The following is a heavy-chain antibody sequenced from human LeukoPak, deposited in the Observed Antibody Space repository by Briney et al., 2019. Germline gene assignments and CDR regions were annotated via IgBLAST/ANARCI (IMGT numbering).Heavy chain of an antibody. CDR1: GFIVSSYY. J-gene: IGHJ3*02. CDR2: IYSSGTT. D-gene: IGHD1-26*01. V-gene: IGHV3-53*01. CDR3: ARDSSGSLHGAFDI. Sequence: GGSLRLSCAVSGFIVSSYYMSWVRQAPWKGLEWVSVIYSSGTTFYADSVEGRFIISRDSSKNTLFLQMNSLRAEDTAVYYCARDSSGSLHGAFDIWGRGTMVTVSS.